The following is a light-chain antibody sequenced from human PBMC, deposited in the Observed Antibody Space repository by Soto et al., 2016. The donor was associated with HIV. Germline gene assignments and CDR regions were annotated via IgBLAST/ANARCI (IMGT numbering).Light chain of an antibody. CDR2: KAS. V-gene: IGKV1-5*03. Sequence: DIQMTQSPSTLSASVGDRAIITCRASQNINNWLAWYQQKPGKAPKLLIYKASSLESGVPSRFSGSGSGTEFTLIISSLQPDDFATYYCQQHNHYFGGGTKVEIK. CDR3: QQHNHY. J-gene: IGKJ4*01. CDR1: QNINNW.